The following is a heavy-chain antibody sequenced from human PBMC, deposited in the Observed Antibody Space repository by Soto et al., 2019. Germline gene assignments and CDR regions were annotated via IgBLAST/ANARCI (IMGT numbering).Heavy chain of an antibody. CDR2: MYYSGSA. D-gene: IGHD2-21*01. CDR3: ASRIPTCSRS. CDR1: GGSISNIIYL. J-gene: IGHJ5*02. Sequence: PSVPLSLTCTVSGGSISNIIYLWVWISQPPGKGLEWIATMYYSGSASYNPSLRSRVTISVDTSKNQFSLTLTSVTATDTAMYYCASRIPTCSRSWGQGALVTVS. V-gene: IGHV4-39*01.